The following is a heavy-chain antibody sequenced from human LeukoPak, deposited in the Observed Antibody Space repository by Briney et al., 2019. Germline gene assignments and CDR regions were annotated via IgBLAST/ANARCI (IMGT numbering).Heavy chain of an antibody. Sequence: GGSLRLSCAASGFTFSGSAMHWVRQASGKGLEWVGRIRSNANSYATAYAASVKGRFTISRDDSKNTAYLQMNSLKTEDTAVYYCTRLGGYSSGWDHATWGQGTLVTVSS. V-gene: IGHV3-73*01. CDR2: IRSNANSYAT. D-gene: IGHD6-19*01. CDR3: TRLGGYSSGWDHAT. CDR1: GFTFSGSA. J-gene: IGHJ5*02.